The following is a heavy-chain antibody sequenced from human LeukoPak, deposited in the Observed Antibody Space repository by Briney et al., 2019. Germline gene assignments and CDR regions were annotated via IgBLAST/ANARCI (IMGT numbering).Heavy chain of an antibody. CDR3: ASRAVAGTRLYWYFDL. D-gene: IGHD6-19*01. Sequence: SVKVSCKASRGTFSSYAISWVRQAPGQGFEWMGGIIPIFGTANYAQKFQGRVTITADKSTSTAYMELSSLRSEDTAVYYCASRAVAGTRLYWYFDLWGRGTLVTVSS. V-gene: IGHV1-69*06. CDR1: RGTFSSYA. J-gene: IGHJ2*01. CDR2: IIPIFGTA.